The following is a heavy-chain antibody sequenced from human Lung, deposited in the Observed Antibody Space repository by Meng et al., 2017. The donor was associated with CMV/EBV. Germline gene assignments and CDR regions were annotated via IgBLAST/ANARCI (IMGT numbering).Heavy chain of an antibody. Sequence: SXXVSCKASGGTFSSYTISWVRQAPGQGLEWMGRIIPILGIANYAQKFQGRVTITADKSTSTAYMELSSLRSEDTAVYYCAMEARGGMDVWDQGTTVTVSS. V-gene: IGHV1-69*02. CDR3: AMEARGGMDV. J-gene: IGHJ6*02. D-gene: IGHD3-16*01. CDR2: IIPILGIA. CDR1: GGTFSSYT.